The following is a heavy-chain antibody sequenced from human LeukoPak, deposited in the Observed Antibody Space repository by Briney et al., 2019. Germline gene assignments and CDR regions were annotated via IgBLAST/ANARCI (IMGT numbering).Heavy chain of an antibody. Sequence: PGGSLRLSCAASGFTFSSYGMRWVRQAPGKGLEWVAFIQYDGSKKYYADSVKGRFTISRDNSKNTFYLQMNSLRAEDTSVYYCAKLSGNDAFDIWGQGTMVTVSS. V-gene: IGHV3-30*02. CDR1: GFTFSSYG. J-gene: IGHJ3*02. CDR3: AKLSGNDAFDI. CDR2: IQYDGSKK. D-gene: IGHD1-26*01.